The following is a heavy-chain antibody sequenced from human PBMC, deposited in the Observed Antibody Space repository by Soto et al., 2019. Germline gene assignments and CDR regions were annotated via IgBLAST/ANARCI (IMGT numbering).Heavy chain of an antibody. D-gene: IGHD3-22*01. CDR3: ARGEYYYDSSGYYFEYGMDV. CDR1: GGTFSSYA. V-gene: IGHV1-69*13. CDR2: IIPIFGTA. J-gene: IGHJ6*02. Sequence: GASVKVSCKASGGTFSSYAISWVRQAPGQGLEWMGGIIPIFGTANYAQKFQGRVTITADESTSTAYMELSSLRSEDTAVYYCARGEYYYDSSGYYFEYGMDVWGQGTTVTVSS.